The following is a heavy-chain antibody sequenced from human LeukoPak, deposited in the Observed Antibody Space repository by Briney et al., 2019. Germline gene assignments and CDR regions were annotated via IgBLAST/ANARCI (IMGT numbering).Heavy chain of an antibody. V-gene: IGHV3-13*01. Sequence: PGGPLRLSCTAAGFTLGSHDMHWVRQIPGQGLEWVAAVSSGFHSFFADLVQGRFTVSREDDRSSLYLQMNSMRAGDTAVYYCVREARGYHYTYFDYWGQGTLVTVSS. J-gene: IGHJ4*02. CDR1: GFTLGSHD. D-gene: IGHD5-18*01. CDR2: VSSGFHS. CDR3: VREARGYHYTYFDY.